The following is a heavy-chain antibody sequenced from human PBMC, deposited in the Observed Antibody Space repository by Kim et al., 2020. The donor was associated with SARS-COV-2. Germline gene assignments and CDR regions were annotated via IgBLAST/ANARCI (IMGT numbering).Heavy chain of an antibody. D-gene: IGHD6-6*01. CDR2: INDNSGST. J-gene: IGHJ4*02. V-gene: IGHV3-23*01. CDR3: VKGSSSSRPYYFDY. CDR1: GFTFNNYV. Sequence: GGSLRLSCAASGFTFNNYVMSWARQAPGKGLEWVSAINDNSGSTYYADSVKGRFIISRDNSKSTLYLQMNSLRAEDTAVYYCVKGSSSSRPYYFDYWGQGTLFTVSS.